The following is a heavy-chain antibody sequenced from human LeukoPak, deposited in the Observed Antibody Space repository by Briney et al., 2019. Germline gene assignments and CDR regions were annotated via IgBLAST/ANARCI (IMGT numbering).Heavy chain of an antibody. V-gene: IGHV1-18*01. CDR3: ARDVSYYGSGSSGLVDC. D-gene: IGHD3-10*01. J-gene: IGHJ4*02. CDR1: GYTFTSYG. CDR2: ISAYNGNT. Sequence: ASVKVSCKASGYTFTSYGISWVRQAPGQGLEWMGWISAYNGNTNYAQKLQGRVTMTTDTSTSTAYMELRSLRSDDTAVYYCARDVSYYGSGSSGLVDCWGQGTLVTVSS.